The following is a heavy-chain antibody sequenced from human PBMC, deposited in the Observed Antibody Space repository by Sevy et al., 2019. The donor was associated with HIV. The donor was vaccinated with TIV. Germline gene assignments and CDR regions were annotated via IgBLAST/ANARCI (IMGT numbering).Heavy chain of an antibody. J-gene: IGHJ4*02. D-gene: IGHD3-3*01. V-gene: IGHV3-30*18. CDR2: ISYDGSNK. CDR1: GFTFSSYG. Sequence: GGSLRLSCAASGFTFSSYGMHWVRQAPGKGLEWVAVISYDGSNKYYADSVKGRFTISRDNSKNTLYLQMNSLRAEDTAVYYCAKGLRLLEWLLFDYWGQGTLVTVSS. CDR3: AKGLRLLEWLLFDY.